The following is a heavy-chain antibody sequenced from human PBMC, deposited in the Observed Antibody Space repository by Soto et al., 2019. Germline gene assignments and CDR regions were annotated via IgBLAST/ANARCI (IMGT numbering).Heavy chain of an antibody. V-gene: IGHV3-9*01. D-gene: IGHD6-13*01. CDR2: ISWNSGSI. Sequence: GGSLRLSCAASGFTFDDYAMHWVRQAPGKGLEWVSGISWNSGSIGYADSVKGRFTISRDNAKNSLYLQMNSLRAEDTALYYCAKGEQQLVPGGFDYWGQGTLVTVYS. J-gene: IGHJ4*02. CDR3: AKGEQQLVPGGFDY. CDR1: GFTFDDYA.